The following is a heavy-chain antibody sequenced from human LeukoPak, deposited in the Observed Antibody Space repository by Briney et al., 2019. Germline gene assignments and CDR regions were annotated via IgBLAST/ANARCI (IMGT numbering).Heavy chain of an antibody. V-gene: IGHV4-61*08. Sequence: SETLSLTCAVSGGSISSGGYSWSWIRQPPGKGLEWIGYIYYSGSTNYNPSLKSRVTISVDTSKNQFSLKLSSVTAADTAVYYCARGPYYYYGMDVWGQGTTVTVSS. CDR2: IYYSGST. J-gene: IGHJ6*02. CDR1: GGSISSGGYS. CDR3: ARGPYYYYGMDV.